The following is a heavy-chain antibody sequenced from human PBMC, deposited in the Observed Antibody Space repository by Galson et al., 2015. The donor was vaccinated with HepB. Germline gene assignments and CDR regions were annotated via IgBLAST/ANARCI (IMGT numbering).Heavy chain of an antibody. CDR1: GFAFGNYG. V-gene: IGHV3-33*01. CDR2: IWEDGRNK. J-gene: IGHJ4*02. CDR3: AREDATITVAALEY. Sequence: SLRLSCAASGFAFGNYGMHWVRQAPGRGLEWMALIWEDGRNKHYADSLKGRFRISRDNTKNTLFLEADSLRAEDTAVYYCAREDATITVAALEYWGQGVLVTVSS. D-gene: IGHD6-19*01.